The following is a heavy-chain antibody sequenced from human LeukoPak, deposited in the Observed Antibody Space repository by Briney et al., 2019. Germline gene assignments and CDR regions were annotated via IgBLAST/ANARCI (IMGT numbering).Heavy chain of an antibody. D-gene: IGHD4-17*01. J-gene: IGHJ4*02. V-gene: IGHV1-2*02. Sequence: ASVKVSCKASGYTFTSYGISWVRQAPGQGLEWMGWINPNSGGTNYAQKFQGRVTMTRDTSISTAYMELSRLRSDDTAVYYCAREELLTTVEFDYWGQGTLVTVSS. CDR3: AREELLTTVEFDY. CDR2: INPNSGGT. CDR1: GYTFTSYG.